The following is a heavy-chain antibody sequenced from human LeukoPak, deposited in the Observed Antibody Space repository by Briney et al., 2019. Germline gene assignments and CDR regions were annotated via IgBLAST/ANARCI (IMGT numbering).Heavy chain of an antibody. J-gene: IGHJ6*04. CDR1: GGSISSYY. Sequence: SETLSLTCIVSGGSISSYYWSWIRQPPGKGLEWIGYIYYSGRTNYNPSLKSRATMSVDTSKDQFSLNLSSVIAADTAVYYCARHGVATMKRVDVWGKGTTVTVSS. CDR2: IYYSGRT. CDR3: ARHGVATMKRVDV. V-gene: IGHV4-59*08. D-gene: IGHD5-24*01.